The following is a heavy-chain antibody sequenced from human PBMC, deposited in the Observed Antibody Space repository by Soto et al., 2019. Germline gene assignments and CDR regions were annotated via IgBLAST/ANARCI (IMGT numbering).Heavy chain of an antibody. V-gene: IGHV1-24*01. CDR1: GYTLTELS. CDR3: ATSSGCSGGSCYLYYYMDG. D-gene: IGHD2-15*01. J-gene: IGHJ6*03. Sequence: ASVKVSCKVSGYTLTELSMHWVRQAPGKGLEWMGGFDPEDGETIYAQKFQGRVTMTEDTSTDTAYMELSSLRSEDTAVYYCATSSGCSGGSCYLYYYMDGWGKGPTVTVSS. CDR2: FDPEDGET.